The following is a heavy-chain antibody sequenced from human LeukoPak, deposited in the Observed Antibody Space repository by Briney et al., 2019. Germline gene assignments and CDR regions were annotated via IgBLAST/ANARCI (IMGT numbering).Heavy chain of an antibody. CDR3: ARDHDYSNYWFDP. D-gene: IGHD4-11*01. V-gene: IGHV4-39*07. CDR2: IYYSGST. CDR1: GGSISSSSYY. Sequence: SETLSLTCTVSGGSISSSSYYWGWIRQPPGKGLEWIGSIYYSGSTYYNPSLKSPVTISVDTSKNQFSLRLSSVTAADTAVYYCARDHDYSNYWFDPWGQGTLVTVSS. J-gene: IGHJ5*02.